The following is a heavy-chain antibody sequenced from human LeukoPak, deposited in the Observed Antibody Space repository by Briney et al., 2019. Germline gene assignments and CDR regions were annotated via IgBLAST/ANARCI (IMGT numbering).Heavy chain of an antibody. CDR3: ARDRYYDFWSGYSGENFDY. CDR2: INPNSGGT. V-gene: IGHV1-2*06. CDR1: GYTFTGYY. J-gene: IGHJ4*02. D-gene: IGHD3-3*01. Sequence: ASVKVSCKASGYTFTGYYMHWVRQAPGQGLEWMGRINPNSGGTNYAQKFQGRVTMTRATSISTAYMELSRLRSDDTAVYYCARDRYYDFWSGYSGENFDYWGQGTLVTVSS.